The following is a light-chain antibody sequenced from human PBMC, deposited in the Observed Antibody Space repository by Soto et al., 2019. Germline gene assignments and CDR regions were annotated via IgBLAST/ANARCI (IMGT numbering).Light chain of an antibody. V-gene: IGKV3D-20*02. Sequence: EIVLTQSPGTLSLTTGERDTLPCLAIQSVSSSYFAWYQQKPGQAPRLLIYGASRRATGIPDRFSGSGSGTDFTLTISRLEPEDFAVYYCQPRINWPPFAQGTRLEI. CDR2: GAS. CDR3: QPRINWPP. J-gene: IGKJ5*01. CDR1: QSVSSSY.